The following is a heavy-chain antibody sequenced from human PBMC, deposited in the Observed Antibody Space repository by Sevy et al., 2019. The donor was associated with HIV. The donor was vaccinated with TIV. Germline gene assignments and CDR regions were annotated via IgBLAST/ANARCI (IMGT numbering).Heavy chain of an antibody. CDR1: GDSLSGTIYY. J-gene: IGHJ4*02. CDR2: VHYSGST. CDR3: VRYFREVDY. V-gene: IGHV4-39*07. Sequence: SETLSLTCSVSGDSLSGTIYYWGWIRQPPGKGLEWIGSVHYSGSTYYNPSLKSRVTISVVTSRRQFSLTLRSVTAADTAVYHCVRYFREVDYWGQGTLVTVSS.